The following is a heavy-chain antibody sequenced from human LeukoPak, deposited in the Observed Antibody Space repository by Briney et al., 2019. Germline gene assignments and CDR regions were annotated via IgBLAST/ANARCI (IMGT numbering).Heavy chain of an antibody. D-gene: IGHD3-9*01. J-gene: IGHJ5*02. CDR3: ARVLAGTYYDILTGYSQTGFDP. V-gene: IGHV4-61*02. CDR2: FYTSGST. CDR1: GVSISSGTYY. Sequence: SETLSLTCTVSGVSISSGTYYWSWLRQPAGKGLEWIGRFYTSGSTNYNPSLKSRVTISVDTSKNQFSLKLSSVTAADTAVYYCARVLAGTYYDILTGYSQTGFDPWGQGTLVTVSS.